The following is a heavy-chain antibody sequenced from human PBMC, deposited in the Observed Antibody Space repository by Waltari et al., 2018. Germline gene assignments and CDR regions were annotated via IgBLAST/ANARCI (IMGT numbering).Heavy chain of an antibody. V-gene: IGHV3-23*01. CDR3: ARRGDLYYYYGMDV. J-gene: IGHJ6*02. CDR2: ISGRGGSK. D-gene: IGHD3-10*01. Sequence: EVQLLESGGGLVQPGGSLRLSCAASGFTFSSYAMSWARQAPGKGLGGVSAISGRGGSKYYADSVKGRFTISRDNSKNTLYLQMNSLRAEDTAVYYCARRGDLYYYYGMDVWGQGTTVTVSS. CDR1: GFTFSSYA.